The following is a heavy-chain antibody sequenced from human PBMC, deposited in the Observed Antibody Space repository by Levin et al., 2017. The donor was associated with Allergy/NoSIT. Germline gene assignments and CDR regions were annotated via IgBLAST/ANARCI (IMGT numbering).Heavy chain of an antibody. Sequence: GESLKISCQASGYTFTGYYMHWVRQAPGQGLEWMGWINPNNGGTNYAQKFQGRVTMTRDTSISTAYMELSRLRSDDTAVYYCARGACSGTSCYRDYWGQGTLVTVSS. J-gene: IGHJ4*02. CDR3: ARGACSGTSCYRDY. CDR2: INPNNGGT. D-gene: IGHD2-2*01. V-gene: IGHV1-2*02. CDR1: GYTFTGYY.